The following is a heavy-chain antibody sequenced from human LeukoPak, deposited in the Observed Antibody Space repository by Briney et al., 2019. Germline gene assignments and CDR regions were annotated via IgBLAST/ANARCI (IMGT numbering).Heavy chain of an antibody. D-gene: IGHD1-26*01. Sequence: GGSLRLSCAASGFTFSSYAMHWVRQAPGKGLEWVAVISYDGSNKYYADSVKGRFTISRDNSKNTLYLQMNSLRAEDTAVYYCAKDLWLRSGIVGAQGYWGQGTLVTVSS. J-gene: IGHJ4*02. CDR3: AKDLWLRSGIVGAQGY. CDR1: GFTFSSYA. V-gene: IGHV3-30*04. CDR2: ISYDGSNK.